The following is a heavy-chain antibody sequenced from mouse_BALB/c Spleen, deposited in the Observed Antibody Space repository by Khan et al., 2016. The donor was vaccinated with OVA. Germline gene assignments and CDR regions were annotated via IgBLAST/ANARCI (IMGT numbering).Heavy chain of an antibody. Sequence: QIQLVQSGPELKKPGETVKISCKASGYIFTNYGMNWVKQAPGKGLKWMGWINTNTGEPTFAEEFKERFAFSLETSANTAYLQLNSLKNEDTATXFCARWYYMYGSWFAYWGQGTLVTVSA. CDR2: INTNTGEP. CDR1: GYIFTNYG. D-gene: IGHD2-14*01. J-gene: IGHJ3*01. CDR3: ARWYYMYGSWFAY. V-gene: IGHV9-3*02.